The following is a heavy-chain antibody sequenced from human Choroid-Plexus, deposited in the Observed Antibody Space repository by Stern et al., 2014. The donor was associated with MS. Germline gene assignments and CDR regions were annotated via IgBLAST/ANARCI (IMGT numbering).Heavy chain of an antibody. CDR2: MNANSGNT. CDR1: GYTFTNYD. Sequence: QVQLVQSGAEVKKPGASVKVSCKASGYTFTNYDINWVRQAPGHGLEWMGWMNANSGNTGYAQKFQGRVTMTRSISISTAYMELTSLTSEDTAVYYCARAPSYAAAGSDSWGQGTLVTVSS. J-gene: IGHJ4*02. CDR3: ARAPSYAAAGSDS. V-gene: IGHV1-8*01. D-gene: IGHD6-13*01.